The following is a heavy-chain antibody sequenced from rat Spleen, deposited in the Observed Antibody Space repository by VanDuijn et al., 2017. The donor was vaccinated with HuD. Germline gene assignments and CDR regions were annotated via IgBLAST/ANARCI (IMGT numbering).Heavy chain of an antibody. CDR2: IRTGGGNT. CDR1: GFTFNNYW. V-gene: IGHV5-31*01. Sequence: EVQLVESGGGLVQPGRSLKLSCVASGFTFNNYWMTWIRQAPKKGLEWVASIRTGGGNTYYRDSVKGRFTISRDTAKSPLYLQMNSLRSEDTATYYCARLLPGYNPNYFDYWGQGVMVTVSS. J-gene: IGHJ2*01. D-gene: IGHD1-4*01. CDR3: ARLLPGYNPNYFDY.